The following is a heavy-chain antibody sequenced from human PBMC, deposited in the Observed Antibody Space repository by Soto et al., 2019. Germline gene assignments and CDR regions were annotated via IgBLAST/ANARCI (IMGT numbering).Heavy chain of an antibody. V-gene: IGHV1-69*01. J-gene: IGHJ4*02. Sequence: QVQLVQSGAEVKKPGSSVKVSCKASGGIFSTYAISWLRQAPGQGLEWMGGIIPLFGTPNYAQRFQGRVTITADESTSTAYMELSRLRSEDTAVYYCARDRDDYGSGNYYNRFDFWGQGTLVTLSS. CDR2: IIPLFGTP. CDR1: GGIFSTYA. CDR3: ARDRDDYGSGNYYNRFDF. D-gene: IGHD3-10*01.